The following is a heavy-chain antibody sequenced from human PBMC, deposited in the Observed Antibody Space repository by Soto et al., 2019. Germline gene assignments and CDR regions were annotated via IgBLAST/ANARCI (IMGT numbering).Heavy chain of an antibody. D-gene: IGHD4-17*01. J-gene: IGHJ5*02. CDR1: GFTFSSYA. V-gene: IGHV3-23*01. CDR2: ISGSGGST. CDR3: AKDPAWGDYAWFDP. Sequence: EVQLLESGGGLVQPGGSLRLSCAASGFTFSSYAMSWVRKAPGKGLEWVSAISGSGGSTYYADSVKGRFTISRDNSKNTLYLQMNSLIAEDTAVYYCAKDPAWGDYAWFDPWGQGTLVTVSS.